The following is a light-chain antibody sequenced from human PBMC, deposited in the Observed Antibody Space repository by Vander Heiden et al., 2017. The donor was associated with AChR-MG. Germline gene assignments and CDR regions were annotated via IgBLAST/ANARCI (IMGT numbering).Light chain of an antibody. J-gene: IGLJ2*01. CDR2: EVT. V-gene: IGLV2-8*01. CDR1: SSDIGAYNS. Sequence: QSALTQPPSASGSPGQSVTISCTGTSSDIGAYNSVSWYQQHPGKGPKLVIYEVTKRPLGVPDRFSGSKSGNTASLTVSGLQADDEADYYCSSYVGSNNFLCGGGTKLTVL. CDR3: SSYVGSNNFL.